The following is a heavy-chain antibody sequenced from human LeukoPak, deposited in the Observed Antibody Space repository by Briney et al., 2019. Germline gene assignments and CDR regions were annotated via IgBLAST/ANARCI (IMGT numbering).Heavy chain of an antibody. CDR1: GGSISSYY. D-gene: IGHD1-14*01. CDR2: IYTSGST. Sequence: SETLSLTCTVSGGSISSYYWSWIRQPAGKGLEWIGRIYTSGSTNYNPSLKRRVTMSVATCKNQFSLKLSYVTAADTAVYYCARDNRGYFDYWGQGTLVTVSS. J-gene: IGHJ4*02. V-gene: IGHV4-4*07. CDR3: ARDNRGYFDY.